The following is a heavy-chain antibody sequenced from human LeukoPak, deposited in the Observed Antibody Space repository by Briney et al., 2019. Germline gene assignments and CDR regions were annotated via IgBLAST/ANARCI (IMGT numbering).Heavy chain of an antibody. V-gene: IGHV3-23*01. Sequence: PGGSLRLSCAASGFTFSSYAMSWVRQAPGKGLEWVSAISGSGGSTYYADSVKGRFTISRDNSKNTPYLQMNSLRAEDTAVYYCAKSAQYCSSTSCYTFDYWGQGTLVTVSS. CDR1: GFTFSSYA. J-gene: IGHJ4*02. D-gene: IGHD2-2*02. CDR2: ISGSGGST. CDR3: AKSAQYCSSTSCYTFDY.